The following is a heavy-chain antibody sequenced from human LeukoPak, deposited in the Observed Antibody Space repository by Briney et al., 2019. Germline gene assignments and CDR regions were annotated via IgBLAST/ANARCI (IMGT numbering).Heavy chain of an antibody. V-gene: IGHV1-46*01. CDR2: IYPRDGST. CDR3: ARDWDWNDERFHNWFDP. J-gene: IGHJ5*02. Sequence: GASVKVSCKASGYSFTSNYIHWVRQAPGQGLEWMGMIYPRDGSTSYAQKFQGRVTVTRDTSTSTVHMELSSLRSEDTAVYYCARDWDWNDERFHNWFDPWGQGTLVTVSS. CDR1: GYSFTSNY. D-gene: IGHD1-1*01.